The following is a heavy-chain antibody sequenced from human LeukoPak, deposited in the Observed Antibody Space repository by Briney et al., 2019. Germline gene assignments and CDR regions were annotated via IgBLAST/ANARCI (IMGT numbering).Heavy chain of an antibody. CDR1: GYTFTGYY. V-gene: IGHV1-2*02. CDR3: ARVGYSGSDYYGMDV. J-gene: IGHJ6*02. CDR2: INPNSGGT. Sequence: ASVKVSCKASGYTFTGYYMHWVRQAPGQGLEWMGWINPNSGGTNYAQKFQGRVTMTRDTSISTAYMELSRLRSDDTAVYYCARVGYSGSDYYGMDVWGQGTTVTVSS. D-gene: IGHD5-18*01.